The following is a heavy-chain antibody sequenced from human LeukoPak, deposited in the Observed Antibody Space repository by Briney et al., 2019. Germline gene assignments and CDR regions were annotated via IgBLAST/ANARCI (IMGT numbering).Heavy chain of an antibody. V-gene: IGHV3-33*01. CDR1: GFTFSSYG. J-gene: IGHJ3*02. CDR3: ARDRDPVVAAKLDAFDI. CDR2: IWYDGSNK. D-gene: IGHD6-25*01. Sequence: GRSLRLSCAASGFTFSSYGMHWVRQAPGKGLEWVAVIWYDGSNKYYADSVKGRFTISRDNSKNTLYLQMNSLRAEDTAVYYCARDRDPVVAAKLDAFDIWGQGTMVTVSS.